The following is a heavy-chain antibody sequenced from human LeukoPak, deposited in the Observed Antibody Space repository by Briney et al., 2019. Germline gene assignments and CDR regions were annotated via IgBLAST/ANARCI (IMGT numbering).Heavy chain of an antibody. CDR1: GYSFTDYY. V-gene: IGHV1-2*02. CDR2: INTKTGRT. D-gene: IGHD3-3*01. J-gene: IGHJ5*02. Sequence: ASVRVTCKSSGYSFTDYYIHWVRQAPGQGLEWMGWINTKTGRTSSARKFQGRVTMTRDPSITTVYMDMAWLTSDDTAIYFCAIADFIDAGPYLIGPWGQGTLVTVSS. CDR3: AIADFIDAGPYLIGP.